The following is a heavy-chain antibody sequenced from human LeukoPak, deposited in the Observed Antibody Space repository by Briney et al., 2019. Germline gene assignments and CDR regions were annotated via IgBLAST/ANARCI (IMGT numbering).Heavy chain of an antibody. D-gene: IGHD1/OR15-1a*01. CDR3: ARGGRDTNNEREYDH. CDR2: INTSGST. Sequence: SETLSLTCTVSGGSISYYYWTWIRQPAGKGLEWIGRINTSGSTNYNPSLRSRVTMSVDTSKNQFSLKLSSVTAADTAVYYCARGGRDTNNEREYDHWGQGTLVTVSS. CDR1: GGSISYYY. J-gene: IGHJ4*02. V-gene: IGHV4-4*07.